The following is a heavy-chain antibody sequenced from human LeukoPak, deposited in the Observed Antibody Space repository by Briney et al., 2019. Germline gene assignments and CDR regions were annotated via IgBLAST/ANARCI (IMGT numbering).Heavy chain of an antibody. Sequence: PGGSLRLSCVASGFTFSTYWMSWVRQAPGKGLEWVANIKQDGREKYYVDSVKGRFTISRDNAENSLYLQMNSLRAEETDVYYCARDKTTGDSYFDSWGQGTLVTVSS. CDR3: ARDKTTGDSYFDS. CDR1: GFTFSTYW. V-gene: IGHV3-7*01. CDR2: IKQDGREK. D-gene: IGHD4-17*01. J-gene: IGHJ4*02.